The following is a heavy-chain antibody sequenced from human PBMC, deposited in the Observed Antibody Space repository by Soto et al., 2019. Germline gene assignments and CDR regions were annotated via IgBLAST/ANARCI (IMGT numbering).Heavy chain of an antibody. CDR3: ARERGSSSSGRTKFDY. D-gene: IGHD6-6*01. V-gene: IGHV1-69*08. CDR1: GGTFSSYT. Sequence: QVPLVQSGAEVKKPGSSVKVSCKASGGTFSSYTISWVRQAPGQGLEWMGRIIPILGIANYAQKFQGRVTITADKSTSTAYMELSSLRSEDTAVYYCARERGSSSSGRTKFDYWGQGTLVTVSS. J-gene: IGHJ4*02. CDR2: IIPILGIA.